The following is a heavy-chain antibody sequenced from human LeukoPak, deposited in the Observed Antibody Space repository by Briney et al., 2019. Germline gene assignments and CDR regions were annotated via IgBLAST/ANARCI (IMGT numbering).Heavy chain of an antibody. D-gene: IGHD5-24*01. Sequence: GGSLRLSCAASGFTFSSYGMHWVRQAPGKGLEWVAVIWYDGSNKYYADSVKGRFTISRDNSKNTLCLQMNSLRAEDTAVYYCAKDPTRWLQSYYFDYWGQGTLVTVSS. CDR1: GFTFSSYG. J-gene: IGHJ4*02. CDR2: IWYDGSNK. V-gene: IGHV3-33*06. CDR3: AKDPTRWLQSYYFDY.